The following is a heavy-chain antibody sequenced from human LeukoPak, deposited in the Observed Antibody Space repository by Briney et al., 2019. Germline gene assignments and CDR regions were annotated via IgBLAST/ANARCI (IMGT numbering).Heavy chain of an antibody. CDR1: GGSISSSSYY. V-gene: IGHV4-39*01. CDR3: AGLNSIVCCFDY. CDR2: IYYSGST. D-gene: IGHD2/OR15-2a*01. J-gene: IGHJ4*02. Sequence: SETLSLTCTVSGGSISSSSYYWGWIRQPPGKGLEWIGSIYYSGSTYYNPSLKSRVTISVDTSENQFSLKLSSVTAADTAVYYCAGLNSIVCCFDYWGQGTLVTVSS.